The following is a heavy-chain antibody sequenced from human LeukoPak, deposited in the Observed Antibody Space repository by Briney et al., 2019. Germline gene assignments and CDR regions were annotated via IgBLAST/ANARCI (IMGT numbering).Heavy chain of an antibody. CDR3: ARHEGRYYDFWSGYYSPDAFDI. CDR2: IYYSGST. CDR1: GGSLSSYY. J-gene: IGHJ3*02. Sequence: SETLSLTCTVSGGSLSSYYWSWLRQPPGKGLEWIGYIYYSGSTNYNPSLKSRVTISVDTSKNQFSLKLSSVTAADTAVYYCARHEGRYYDFWSGYYSPDAFDIWGQGTMVTVSS. V-gene: IGHV4-59*08. D-gene: IGHD3-3*01.